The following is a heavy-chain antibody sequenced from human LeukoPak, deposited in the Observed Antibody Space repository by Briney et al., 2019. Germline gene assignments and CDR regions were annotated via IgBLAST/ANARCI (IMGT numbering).Heavy chain of an antibody. Sequence: ASVKVSCKASGYTFTSYGISWVRQAPGQGLEWMGWINPNSGGTNYAQKFQGRVTMTRDTSISTAYMELSGLRSDDTAVYYCARDYYDSSGYYSVWFDPWGQGTLVTVSS. CDR1: GYTFTSYG. CDR3: ARDYYDSSGYYSVWFDP. D-gene: IGHD3-22*01. V-gene: IGHV1-2*02. J-gene: IGHJ5*02. CDR2: INPNSGGT.